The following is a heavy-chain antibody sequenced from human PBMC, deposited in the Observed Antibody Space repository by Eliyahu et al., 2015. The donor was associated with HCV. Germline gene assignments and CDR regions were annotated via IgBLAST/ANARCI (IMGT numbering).Heavy chain of an antibody. D-gene: IGHD6-6*01. Sequence: EVQLVESGGGLVQPGGSLRLSCAASGFIFSNYGMNLVRQAPGMGLEWVAYISSSGTTAFYAESLEGRFSISRDNAKNSLYLQMNSLRVEDTAVYYCTRETEYSTLGYWGQGTLVTVSS. CDR3: TRETEYSTLGY. J-gene: IGHJ4*02. CDR1: GFIFSNYG. CDR2: ISSSGTTA. V-gene: IGHV3-48*01.